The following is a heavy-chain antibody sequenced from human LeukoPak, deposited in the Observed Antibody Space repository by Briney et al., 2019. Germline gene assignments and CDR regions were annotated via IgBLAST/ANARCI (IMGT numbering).Heavy chain of an antibody. V-gene: IGHV3-23*01. CDR2: ISGSGGST. CDR3: AKDNGIAVAGSYSRYYYYGMDV. Sequence: PGGSLRLSCAASGFTFSSYAMSWVRQAPGKGLEWVSAISGSGGSTYYADSVKGRFTISRDNSKNTLYLQMNSLRAEDTAVYYCAKDNGIAVAGSYSRYYYYGMDVWGQGTTVTVSS. CDR1: GFTFSSYA. J-gene: IGHJ6*02. D-gene: IGHD6-19*01.